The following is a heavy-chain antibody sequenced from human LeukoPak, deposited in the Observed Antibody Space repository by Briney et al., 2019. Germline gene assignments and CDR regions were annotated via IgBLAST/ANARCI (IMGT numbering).Heavy chain of an antibody. V-gene: IGHV1-69*04. D-gene: IGHD2-2*01. CDR3: AKGYCSSTSCYADGMDV. CDR1: GGTFSSYA. CDR2: IIPIFGIA. J-gene: IGHJ6*02. Sequence: SVKVSCKASGGTFSSYAISWVRQAPGQGLEWMGRIIPIFGIANYAQKFQGRVTITADKSTSTAYMELSSLRSEDTAVYYCAKGYCSSTSCYADGMDVWGQGTTVTVS.